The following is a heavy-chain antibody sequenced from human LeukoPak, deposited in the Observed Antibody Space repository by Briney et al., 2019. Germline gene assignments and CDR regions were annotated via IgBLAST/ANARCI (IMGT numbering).Heavy chain of an antibody. V-gene: IGHV3-30*02. CDR1: GFVFDTHD. D-gene: IGHD1-26*01. Sequence: GGSLRLSCGASGFVFDTHDMHWVRQAPGKGLEWVAFIRSDGYHTYYADSVKGRFTIIRDNSKNTLYLQMNRLTVEDMALYYRAKPSGSGVDYWGRGTRVTVSS. CDR2: IRSDGYHT. CDR3: AKPSGSGVDY. J-gene: IGHJ4*02.